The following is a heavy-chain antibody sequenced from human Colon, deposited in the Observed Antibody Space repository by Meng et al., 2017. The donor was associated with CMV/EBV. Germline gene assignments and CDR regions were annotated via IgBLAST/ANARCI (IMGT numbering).Heavy chain of an antibody. J-gene: IGHJ4*02. Sequence: GGSLRLSCAASGFTFDRCAMHWVRQAPGKGLEWVTFIRLDGTSQEYADSVRGRFTISRDNSKNTLYLQMNSLRVEDTAVYYCAKGGWTSDYYFDYWGQGMLVTVSS. D-gene: IGHD3-10*01. V-gene: IGHV3-30*02. CDR1: GFTFDRCA. CDR2: IRLDGTSQ. CDR3: AKGGWTSDYYFDY.